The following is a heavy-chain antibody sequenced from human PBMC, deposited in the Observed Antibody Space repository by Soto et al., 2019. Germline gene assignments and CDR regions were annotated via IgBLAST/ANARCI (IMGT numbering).Heavy chain of an antibody. V-gene: IGHV3-23*01. Sequence: GGSLRLSCAASGFTFSSYAMSWVRQAPGKGLEWVSAISGSGGSTYYADSVKGRFTISRDNSKNTLYLQMNSLRAEDTAVYYCAKDRLGIIAAAGTFDYWGQGTLVTVSS. CDR3: AKDRLGIIAAAGTFDY. J-gene: IGHJ4*02. CDR1: GFTFSSYA. CDR2: ISGSGGST. D-gene: IGHD6-13*01.